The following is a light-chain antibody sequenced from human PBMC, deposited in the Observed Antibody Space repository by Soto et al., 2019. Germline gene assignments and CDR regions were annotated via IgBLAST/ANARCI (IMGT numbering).Light chain of an antibody. CDR3: QQYNTYSS. J-gene: IGKJ1*01. CDR1: QSISGW. Sequence: DIQMTQSPSTLSASVGDRVTITCRASQSISGWLAWYQQKPGKAPNLLIFKSSSLKSGVPSRFSGSGSGTEFTLTISSLQPDDFATYYCQQYNTYSSFGQGTKVDIK. V-gene: IGKV1-5*03. CDR2: KSS.